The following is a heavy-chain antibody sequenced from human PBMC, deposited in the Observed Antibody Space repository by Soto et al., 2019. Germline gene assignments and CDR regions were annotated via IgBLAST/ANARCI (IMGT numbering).Heavy chain of an antibody. D-gene: IGHD2-15*01. Sequence: EVQVLESGGGLVQPGGSLRLSGEGSGFTVSSHAMTWIRQAPGKGPEWVSTVTADGGTYYADSVKARFAMSRDTAENPLYLQMNSLGAEDTAAYYCAPHVSCSGGSCQYDAFAIRGQGTMVTVSS. V-gene: IGHV3-23*01. J-gene: IGHJ3*02. CDR2: VTADGGT. CDR3: APHVSCSGGSCQYDAFAI. CDR1: GFTVSSHA.